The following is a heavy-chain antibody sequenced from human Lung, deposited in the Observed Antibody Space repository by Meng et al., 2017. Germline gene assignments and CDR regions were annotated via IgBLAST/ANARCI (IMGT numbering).Heavy chain of an antibody. Sequence: VPLQESGPGLVQPSGTLSLTCGVSGGSISSSNWWSWVRQPPGKGLEWIGEIYHSGGTKYNPSLKSRVTISVDKSKNQFSLKLSSVTAADTAVYYCARGLGEAVVPRTMFDYWGQGTLVTVSS. J-gene: IGHJ4*02. CDR2: IYHSGGT. V-gene: IGHV4-4*02. CDR1: GGSISSSNW. D-gene: IGHD2-2*01. CDR3: ARGLGEAVVPRTMFDY.